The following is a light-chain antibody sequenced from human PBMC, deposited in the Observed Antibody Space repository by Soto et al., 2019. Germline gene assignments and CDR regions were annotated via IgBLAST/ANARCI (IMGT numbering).Light chain of an antibody. J-gene: IGKJ5*01. CDR2: TAS. V-gene: IGKV1-39*01. CDR1: QSISSH. CDR3: QQSYSTPIS. Sequence: DIRMNQSTSSLSASVGDTATITCRASQSISSHLNWYQQKPGKAHNLLMYTASNLQSGVPSRFSGSGSGTDFTLTISSLQPEDFATYYCQQSYSTPISFGQWTRLEIK.